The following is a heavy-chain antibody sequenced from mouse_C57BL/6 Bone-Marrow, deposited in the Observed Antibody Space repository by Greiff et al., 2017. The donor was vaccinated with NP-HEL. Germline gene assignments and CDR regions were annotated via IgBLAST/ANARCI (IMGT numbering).Heavy chain of an antibody. CDR3: ARHRNYGSSYAMDY. J-gene: IGHJ4*01. Sequence: VKLMESGPGLVAPSQSLSITCTVSGFSLTSYGVHWVRQPPGKGLEWLVVIWSDGSTTYNPALKSRLSISKDNSKSQVFLKMNSLQTDDTAMYYCARHRNYGSSYAMDYWGQGTSVTVSS. CDR1: GFSLTSYG. CDR2: IWSDGST. V-gene: IGHV2-6-1*01. D-gene: IGHD1-1*01.